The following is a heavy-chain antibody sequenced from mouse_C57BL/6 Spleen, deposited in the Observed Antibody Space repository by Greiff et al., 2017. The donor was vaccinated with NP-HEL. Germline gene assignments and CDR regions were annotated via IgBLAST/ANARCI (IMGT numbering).Heavy chain of an antibody. CDR3: ARNSYYGNRDYAMDY. Sequence: QVQLKESGPGLVQPSQSLSITCTVSGFSLTSYGVHWDRQSPGKGLEWLGVIWSGGSTDYNAAFISRLSISKDNAKSQVFFKMNSLQADDTAIYYCARNSYYGNRDYAMDYWGQGTSVTVSS. CDR1: GFSLTSYG. J-gene: IGHJ4*01. V-gene: IGHV2-2*01. CDR2: IWSGGST. D-gene: IGHD2-10*01.